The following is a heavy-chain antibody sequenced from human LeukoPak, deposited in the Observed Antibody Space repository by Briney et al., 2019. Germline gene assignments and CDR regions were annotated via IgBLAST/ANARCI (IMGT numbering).Heavy chain of an antibody. CDR3: ARGGDSYWHFDL. Sequence: GGSLRLSCAASGFTFSSYWMSWVRQAPGKGLEWVAVISYDGSNKYYADSVKGRFTISRDNSKNTLYLQMNSLRAEDTAVYYCARGGDSYWHFDLWGRGTLVTVSS. V-gene: IGHV3-30*03. CDR1: GFTFSSYW. D-gene: IGHD2-21*02. CDR2: ISYDGSNK. J-gene: IGHJ2*01.